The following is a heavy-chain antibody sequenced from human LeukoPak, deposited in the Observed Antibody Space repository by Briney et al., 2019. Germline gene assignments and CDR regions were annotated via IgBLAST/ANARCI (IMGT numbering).Heavy chain of an antibody. CDR1: GFTFDDYA. CDR2: ISWNSGSI. CDR3: AKGSGYEGIHAFDI. Sequence: PGRSLRLSRAASGFTFDDYAMHWVRQAPGKGLEWVSGISWNSGSIGYADSVKGRFTISRDNAKNSLYLQMNSLRAEDTALYYCAKGSGYEGIHAFDIWGQGTMVTVSS. V-gene: IGHV3-9*01. J-gene: IGHJ3*02. D-gene: IGHD3-22*01.